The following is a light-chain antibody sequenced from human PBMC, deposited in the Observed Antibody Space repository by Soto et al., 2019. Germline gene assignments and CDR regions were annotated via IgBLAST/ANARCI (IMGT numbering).Light chain of an antibody. CDR2: ATS. Sequence: IQMTQSPSSVSASVGDRVILTCRASQRISSWLAWYHQRPGKAPKLLIYATSTLETGVPSRFSCRGSGRYFTLNISSLQPEDLGTYFCQQANSVPWTFGQGTKVEVK. CDR3: QQANSVPWT. V-gene: IGKV1-12*01. CDR1: QRISSW. J-gene: IGKJ1*01.